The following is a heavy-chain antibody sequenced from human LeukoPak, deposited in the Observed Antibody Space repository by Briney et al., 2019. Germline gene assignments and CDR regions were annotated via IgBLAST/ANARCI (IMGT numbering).Heavy chain of an antibody. CDR1: VHTFNLCG. D-gene: IGHD6-19*01. Sequence: GRSQRLSCAPSVHTFNLCGMHCARQAPGKGLEWVAVISYDGSDKYYADSVKGRFTISRDNSKNTLYLQMNSPSAHDTAVYYCGKDRWLRRISVAGQDYWGQGTLVTVSS. J-gene: IGHJ4*02. CDR3: GKDRWLRRISVAGQDY. V-gene: IGHV3-30*18. CDR2: ISYDGSDK.